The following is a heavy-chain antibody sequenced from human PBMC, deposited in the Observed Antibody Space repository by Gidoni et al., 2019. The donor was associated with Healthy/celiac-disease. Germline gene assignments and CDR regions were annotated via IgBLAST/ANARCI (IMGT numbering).Heavy chain of an antibody. CDR3: ARGKTGGWAYKY. CDR1: GGSFSGYY. J-gene: IGHJ4*02. D-gene: IGHD1-1*01. Sequence: QVQLQQWGAGLLKPSETLSITCAVDGGSFSGYYWRWIRQPPGKGLEWIGDINHSGSTNYNPSLKSRVTISVDTSKNQFSLKLSSVTAADTAVYYCARGKTGGWAYKYWGQGTLVTVSS. CDR2: INHSGST. V-gene: IGHV4-34*01.